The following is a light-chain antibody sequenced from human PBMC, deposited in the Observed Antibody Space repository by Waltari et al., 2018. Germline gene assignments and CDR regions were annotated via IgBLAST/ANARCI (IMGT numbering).Light chain of an antibody. CDR1: QRVSSY. Sequence: EIVMTQSPLTLSVSPGERAPLPCRPSQRVSSYLVWYQQKPGQAPRLLIYGSSTRATGIPDRFSGSESGTEFTLTISSLQSEDFAVYYCQQYNNWPAITFGQGTRLEIK. J-gene: IGKJ5*01. CDR2: GSS. V-gene: IGKV3D-15*01. CDR3: QQYNNWPAIT.